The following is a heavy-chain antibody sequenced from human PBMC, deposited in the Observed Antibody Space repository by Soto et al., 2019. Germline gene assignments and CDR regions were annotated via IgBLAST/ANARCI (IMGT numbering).Heavy chain of an antibody. J-gene: IGHJ4*02. CDR2: FDPEDGET. Sequence: QVQLVQSGAEVKKPGASVKVSCKVSGYTLTELSMHWVRQAPGKGLEWMGGFDPEDGETIYAQKFLGRVTMTEDTSTDTAYMELSSLRSEDTAVYYCATLGYCSGGSCYVSPLWGQGTLVTVSS. CDR1: GYTLTELS. CDR3: ATLGYCSGGSCYVSPL. V-gene: IGHV1-24*01. D-gene: IGHD2-15*01.